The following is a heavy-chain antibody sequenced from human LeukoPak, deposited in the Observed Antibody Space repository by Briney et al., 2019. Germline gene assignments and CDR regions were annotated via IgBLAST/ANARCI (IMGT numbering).Heavy chain of an antibody. Sequence: PGGSLRLSCAASGFTFSSYWMHWVRQAPGKGLVWVSRINDDGSYTAYADSVKGRFTISRDNAKNTLYLQMDSLRAEDTAVYYCARDYGGSSPFDYWGQGTLVTVSS. CDR3: ARDYGGSSPFDY. D-gene: IGHD4-23*01. V-gene: IGHV3-74*01. CDR1: GFTFSSYW. J-gene: IGHJ4*02. CDR2: INDDGSYT.